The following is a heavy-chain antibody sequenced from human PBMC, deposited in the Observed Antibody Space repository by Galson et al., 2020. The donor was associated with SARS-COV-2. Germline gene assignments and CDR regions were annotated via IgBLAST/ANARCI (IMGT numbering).Heavy chain of an antibody. D-gene: IGHD3-3*01. CDR1: GFTFSSYA. CDR3: AKDYRITIFGVVSYYMGV. V-gene: IGHV3-23*01. Sequence: GESLKISCAASGFTFSSYAMSWVRQAPGKGLEWVSAISGSGGSTYYADSVKGRFTISRDNSKNTLYLQMNSLRAEDTAVYYCAKDYRITIFGVVSYYMGVWGKGTTVTVSS. CDR2: ISGSGGST. J-gene: IGHJ6*03.